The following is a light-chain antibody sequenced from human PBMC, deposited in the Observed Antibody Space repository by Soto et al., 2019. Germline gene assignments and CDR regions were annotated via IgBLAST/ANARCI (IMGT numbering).Light chain of an antibody. CDR2: DVT. V-gene: IGLV2-11*01. CDR3: SSYTRTDTRV. J-gene: IGLJ1*01. CDR1: SSDVDDYNY. Sequence: QSALTQPRSVSGSPGQSVTISCTGTSSDVDDYNYVSWYQQHPDTAPKLMIYDVTKRPSGVPDRFSGSKSGNTASLTISGLQAEDEADYYCSSYTRTDTRVFGTGTKLTVL.